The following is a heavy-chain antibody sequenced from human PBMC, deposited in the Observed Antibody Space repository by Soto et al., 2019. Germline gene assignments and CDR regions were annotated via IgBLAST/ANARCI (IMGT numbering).Heavy chain of an antibody. V-gene: IGHV3-23*01. J-gene: IGHJ4*02. D-gene: IGHD4-17*01. CDR2: ITDNGGST. CDR1: GFTFSRDG. CDR3: AKERATTTAFDY. Sequence: GGSLRLSCAASGFTFSRDGMSWVRQAPGKGLEWVSLITDNGGSTYYPDSVKGRFTISRDNTKDTLFLQMNSLRAEDTAVYFCAKERATTTAFDYWGQGALVTVSS.